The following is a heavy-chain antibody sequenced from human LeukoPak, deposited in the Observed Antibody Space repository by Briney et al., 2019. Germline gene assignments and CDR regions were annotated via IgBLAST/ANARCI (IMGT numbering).Heavy chain of an antibody. Sequence: GGSLRLSCATSEFSFSSYGMHWARQAPGKGLEWVAFEQKDGSYKKYADSVKGRFTISRDNSKNTLYLQMNSLRVEDTAVYYCANIPNSFGPDYWGQGSLVTVSS. V-gene: IGHV3-30*02. D-gene: IGHD3-16*01. CDR3: ANIPNSFGPDY. CDR1: EFSFSSYG. J-gene: IGHJ4*02. CDR2: EQKDGSYK.